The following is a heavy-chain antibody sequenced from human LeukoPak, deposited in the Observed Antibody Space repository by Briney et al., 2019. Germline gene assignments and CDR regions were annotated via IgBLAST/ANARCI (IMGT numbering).Heavy chain of an antibody. Sequence: HPGRSLRLSCAASGFTFSSDAMSWVRQAPGKGLEWVSAIGGSGGSTYYADSVKGRFTISRDNSKNTLYLQMNSLRAEDTAVYYCARGAPVVVTAIAYWGQGTLVTVSS. CDR3: ARGAPVVVTAIAY. CDR1: GFTFSSDA. J-gene: IGHJ4*02. D-gene: IGHD2-21*02. V-gene: IGHV3-23*01. CDR2: IGGSGGST.